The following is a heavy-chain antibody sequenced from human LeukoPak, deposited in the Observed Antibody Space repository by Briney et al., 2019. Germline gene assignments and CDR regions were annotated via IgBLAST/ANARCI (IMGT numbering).Heavy chain of an antibody. V-gene: IGHV1-18*01. CDR2: ISAYNGNT. D-gene: IGHD5-18*01. Sequence: ASVKVSCKASGYTFTSYGISWVRQAPGQGLEWMGWISAYNGNTNYAQKPQGRVTMTTDTSTSTAYMELRSLRSDDTAVYYCARDTAMAPNWYFDLWGRGTLVTVSS. CDR1: GYTFTSYG. CDR3: ARDTAMAPNWYFDL. J-gene: IGHJ2*01.